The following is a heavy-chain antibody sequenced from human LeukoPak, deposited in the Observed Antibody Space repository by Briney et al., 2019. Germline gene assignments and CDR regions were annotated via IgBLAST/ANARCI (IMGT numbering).Heavy chain of an antibody. CDR3: ARGFTVDAFDI. Sequence: GGSLRLSCAASGFTFSSYEMNWVRQAPGKGLEWVSYISSSGSTIYYADSVKGRFTISRDNAKNSLYLQLNRLSAEDTAVYYCARGFTVDAFDIWGQGTMVTVSS. V-gene: IGHV3-48*03. J-gene: IGHJ3*02. CDR1: GFTFSSYE. CDR2: ISSSGSTI.